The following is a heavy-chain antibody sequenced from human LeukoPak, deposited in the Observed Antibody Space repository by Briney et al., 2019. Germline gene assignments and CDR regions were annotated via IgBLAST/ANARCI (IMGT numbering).Heavy chain of an antibody. V-gene: IGHV3-48*03. CDR3: ARGGLYYDSSGYYH. Sequence: GGPLRLSCAASGFTFSSYEMNWVRQAPGKGLEWVSYISSSGSTIYYADSVKGRFTISRDNAKNSLYLQMNSLRAEDTAVYYCARGGLYYDSSGYYHWGQGTLVTVSS. CDR2: ISSSGSTI. J-gene: IGHJ4*02. CDR1: GFTFSSYE. D-gene: IGHD3-22*01.